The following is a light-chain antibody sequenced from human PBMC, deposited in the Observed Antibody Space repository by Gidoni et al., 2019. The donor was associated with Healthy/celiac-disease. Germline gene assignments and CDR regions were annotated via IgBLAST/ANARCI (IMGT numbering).Light chain of an antibody. J-gene: IGLJ2*01. CDR1: ALPKQY. CDR2: KDS. V-gene: IGLV3-25*03. Sequence: SYELTQPPSVSVSPGQTARITCSGDALPKQYAYWYQQKPGKAPVLVIYKDSERPSGIPERFSGSSSGTTVTLTSSGVQAEDEADYYCQSADSSGTVVFGGGTKLTVL. CDR3: QSADSSGTVV.